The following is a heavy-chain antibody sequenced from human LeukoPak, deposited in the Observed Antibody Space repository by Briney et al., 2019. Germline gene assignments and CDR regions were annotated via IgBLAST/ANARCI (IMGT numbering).Heavy chain of an antibody. CDR2: IVVGSGNT. CDR3: AASGSYDHRLLDY. CDR1: GCTFTSYA. V-gene: IGHV1-58*02. Sequence: ASVKVSCKASGCTFTSYAMQWVRQARGQRLEWIGWIVVGSGNTNYAQKVQERDTINMDRSTSTAVMELSRLRSEDTAVYYCAASGSYDHRLLDYWGQGTLVTVSS. D-gene: IGHD1-26*01. J-gene: IGHJ4*02.